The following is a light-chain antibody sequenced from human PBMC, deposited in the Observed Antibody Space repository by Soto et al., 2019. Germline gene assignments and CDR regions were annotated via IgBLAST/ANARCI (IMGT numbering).Light chain of an antibody. CDR2: AAS. CDR1: QNIYAW. CDR3: QQYHRYPLT. Sequence: DIQMTQSPSTLSASVGDRVTITCRASQNIYAWLAWYQQKPGKAPELLISAASTLQTGVPSRFSGSGSGTEFTVTSSSLQPDDFAIYYCQQYHRYPLTFGGGTKLEIK. V-gene: IGKV1-5*01. J-gene: IGKJ4*01.